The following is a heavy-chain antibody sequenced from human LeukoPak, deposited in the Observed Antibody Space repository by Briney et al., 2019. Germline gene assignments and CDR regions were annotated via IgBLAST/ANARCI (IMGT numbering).Heavy chain of an antibody. V-gene: IGHV3-21*01. CDR1: GFTFSSYA. CDR3: ARDTPRSFGRYFDWLLTPAFDY. J-gene: IGHJ4*02. Sequence: PGGSLRLSCAASGFTFSSYAMSWVRQAPGKGLEWVSGISSSGSSTYYADSVKGRFTISRDNAKNSLYLQMNSLRAEDTAVYYCARDTPRSFGRYFDWLLTPAFDYWGQGTLVTVSS. CDR2: ISSSGSST. D-gene: IGHD3-9*01.